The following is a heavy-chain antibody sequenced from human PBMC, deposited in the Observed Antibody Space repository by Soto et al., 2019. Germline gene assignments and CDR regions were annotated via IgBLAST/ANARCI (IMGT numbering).Heavy chain of an antibody. J-gene: IGHJ5*02. D-gene: IGHD6-13*01. CDR1: GGSISSSSYY. V-gene: IGHV4-39*01. CDR2: IYYSGST. CDR3: ARHRGGIAAAGTSPWFDP. Sequence: SETLSLTCTVSGGSISSSSYYWGWIRQPPGKGLEWIGSIYYSGSTYYNPSLKSRVTISVDTSKNQFSLKLSSVTAADTAVYYCARHRGGIAAAGTSPWFDPWGQGTLVTVS.